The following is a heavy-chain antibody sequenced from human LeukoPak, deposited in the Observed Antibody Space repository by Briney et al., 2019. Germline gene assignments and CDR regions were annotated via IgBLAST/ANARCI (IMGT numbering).Heavy chain of an antibody. CDR3: ARSPAARGYYYYYYYMDV. V-gene: IGHV4-34*01. CDR2: INHSGST. J-gene: IGHJ6*03. D-gene: IGHD6-6*01. CDR1: GGSFSGYY. Sequence: SETLSLTCAVYGGSFSGYYWSWIRQPPGKGLEWIGEINHSGSTNYNPSLKSRVTISVDTSKNQFSLKLSSVTAADTAVYYCARSPAARGYYYYYYYMDVWGKGTTVTVSS.